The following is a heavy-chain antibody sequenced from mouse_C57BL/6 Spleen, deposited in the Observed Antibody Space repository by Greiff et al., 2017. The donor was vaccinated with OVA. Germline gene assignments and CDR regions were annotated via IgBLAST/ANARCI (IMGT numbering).Heavy chain of an antibody. D-gene: IGHD1-1*01. CDR3: ARSDYYDSSPLPMDY. CDR1: GFTFSDYG. V-gene: IGHV5-17*01. J-gene: IGHJ4*01. CDR2: ISSGSSTI. Sequence: EVKLVESGGGLVKPGGSLKLSCAASGFTFSDYGMHWVRQAPEKGLEWVAYISSGSSTIYYADTVKGRFTISRDNAKNTLFLQMTSLRSEDTAMYYCARSDYYDSSPLPMDYWGQGTSVTVSS.